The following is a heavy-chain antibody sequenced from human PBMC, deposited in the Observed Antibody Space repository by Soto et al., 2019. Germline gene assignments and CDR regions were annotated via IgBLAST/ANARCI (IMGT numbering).Heavy chain of an antibody. J-gene: IGHJ4*02. CDR1: GYTFTSYA. Sequence: QVQLVQSGAEVKKPGASVKVSCKASGYTFTSYAMHWVRQAPGQRLEWMGWINAGNGNTKYSQKFQGRVTITRDTSASTAYMELSSLRAEDTAVYYCARSPGYSYGDYWGQGTLVTVSS. CDR3: ARSPGYSYGDY. CDR2: INAGNGNT. V-gene: IGHV1-3*01. D-gene: IGHD5-18*01.